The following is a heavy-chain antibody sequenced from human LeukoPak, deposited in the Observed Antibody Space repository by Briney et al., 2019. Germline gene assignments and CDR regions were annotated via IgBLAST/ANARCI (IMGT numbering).Heavy chain of an antibody. D-gene: IGHD6-13*01. V-gene: IGHV3-74*01. Sequence: PGGSLRLSCAASGFTFSDYDMDWVRQAPGKWLVWVSRINSDGSDPIYADSVKGRFTISRDNAKNTVHLQTNSLGVGDTAVYYCARGSPDYSWYAYWGQGTLVTVSS. CDR2: INSDGSDP. J-gene: IGHJ4*02. CDR3: ARGSPDYSWYAY. CDR1: GFTFSDYD.